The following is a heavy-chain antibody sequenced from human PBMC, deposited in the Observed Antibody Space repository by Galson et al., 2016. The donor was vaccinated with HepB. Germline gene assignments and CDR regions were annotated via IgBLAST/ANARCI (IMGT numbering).Heavy chain of an antibody. CDR3: ARDSPGHNAQWLVRPLEF. Sequence: SLRLSCAASGFTFSHAWMNWVRQAPGKGLEWVGRIKRITDGGTTDYAAPVKARFTISRDDSKNTVYLQMNSLRPEDTAVYYCARDSPGHNAQWLVRPLEFWGQGTLVTVSS. CDR1: GFTFSHAW. J-gene: IGHJ4*02. V-gene: IGHV3-15*07. D-gene: IGHD6-19*01. CDR2: IKRITDGGTT.